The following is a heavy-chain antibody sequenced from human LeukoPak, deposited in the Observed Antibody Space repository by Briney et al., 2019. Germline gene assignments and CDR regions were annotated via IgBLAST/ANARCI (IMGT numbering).Heavy chain of an antibody. CDR1: GFTFSSYW. J-gene: IGHJ4*02. CDR3: ARARELYSSSWYGGYFDY. V-gene: IGHV3-7*01. Sequence: GGSLRLSCAASGFTFSSYWMSWVRQAPGKGLEWVANIKQDGSEKYYVDSVKGRFTVSRDNAKNSLYLQMNSLRAEDTAVYYCARARELYSSSWYGGYFDYWGQGTLVTVSS. CDR2: IKQDGSEK. D-gene: IGHD6-13*01.